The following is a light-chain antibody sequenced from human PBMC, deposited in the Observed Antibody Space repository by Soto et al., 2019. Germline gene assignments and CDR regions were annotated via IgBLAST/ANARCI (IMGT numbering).Light chain of an antibody. Sequence: ELVLTQSPGTLSLSPGERATLSSRASQSVSSSYLAWYQQKPGQAPRLLIFGESNRATDIPDRFSGSGSGTDLNLTISSLEPEDFAVYFCQKHGSSVKTCGQGTKVDIK. CDR2: GES. CDR1: QSVSSSY. V-gene: IGKV3-20*01. J-gene: IGKJ1*01. CDR3: QKHGSSVKT.